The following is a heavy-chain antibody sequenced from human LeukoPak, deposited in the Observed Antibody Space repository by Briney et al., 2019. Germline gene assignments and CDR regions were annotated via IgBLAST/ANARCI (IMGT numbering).Heavy chain of an antibody. D-gene: IGHD5-18*01. V-gene: IGHV3-33*08. CDR1: GVTFSRYW. CDR2: IWYDGSNK. J-gene: IGHJ4*02. CDR3: ARDRAMVVGSSWYYDY. Sequence: GGSLRLSCAASGVTFSRYWMHWVRQAPGKGLEWVSLIWYDGSNKYYADSVKGRFTISRDNSKNTLNLQMNSLRAEDTALYYCARDRAMVVGSSWYYDYWGQGTLVTVSS.